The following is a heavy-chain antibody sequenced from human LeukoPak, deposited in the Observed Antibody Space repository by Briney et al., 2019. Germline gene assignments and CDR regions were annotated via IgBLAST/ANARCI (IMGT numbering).Heavy chain of an antibody. D-gene: IGHD4-11*01. Sequence: SGGSLRLSCAASGFTFTTYGMNWVRQAPGKGLEWVSYLSGRSNSIYYAESVKGRFTISRDNAKNSLYLQMNSLRDEDTAVYYCARAGPLLYSNFQPYYYYYYGMDVWGQGTTVTVSS. J-gene: IGHJ6*02. CDR1: GFTFTTYG. CDR2: LSGRSNSI. V-gene: IGHV3-48*02. CDR3: ARAGPLLYSNFQPYYYYYYGMDV.